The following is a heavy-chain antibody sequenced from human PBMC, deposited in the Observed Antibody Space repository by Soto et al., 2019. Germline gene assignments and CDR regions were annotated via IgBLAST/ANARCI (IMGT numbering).Heavy chain of an antibody. D-gene: IGHD3-16*02. J-gene: IGHJ5*02. CDR3: ARGADYIWGSYRRDATDWFDP. V-gene: IGHV1-8*01. Sequence: ASVKVSCKASGYTFTSYDINWVRQATGQGLEWMGWMNPNSGNTGYAQKFQGRVTMTRNTSISTAYMELSSLRSEDTAVYYCARGADYIWGSYRRDATDWFDPWGQGTLVTVSS. CDR1: GYTFTSYD. CDR2: MNPNSGNT.